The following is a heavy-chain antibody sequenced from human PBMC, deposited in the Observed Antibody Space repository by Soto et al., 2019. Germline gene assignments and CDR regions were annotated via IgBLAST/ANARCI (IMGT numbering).Heavy chain of an antibody. CDR1: RFTFRNYA. V-gene: IGHV3-23*01. CDR3: AKDQEQQLGDFYFDS. J-gene: IGHJ4*02. Sequence: EVQLLESGGGLIQPGGSLRLSCAASRFTFRNYAMSWVRQAPGKGLEWVAGISGSGGTTHYADPVKGRFTISRDNSKNTLYLQMNSLRAEDTALYYCAKDQEQQLGDFYFDSWGQGTLVTVSS. D-gene: IGHD6-13*01. CDR2: ISGSGGTT.